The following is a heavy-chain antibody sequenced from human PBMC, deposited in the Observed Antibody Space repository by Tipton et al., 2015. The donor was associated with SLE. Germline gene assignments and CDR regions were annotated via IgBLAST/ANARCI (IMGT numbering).Heavy chain of an antibody. CDR1: GYSISSGYY. D-gene: IGHD6-6*01. Sequence: TLSLTCTVSGYSISSGYYWGWIRQPPGRGLEWIGSIYHSGSTYYNPSLKSRVTISVDTSKNQFSLKLSSVTAADTAVYYCARAGRRDSSSTPFDYWGQGTLVTVSS. CDR3: ARAGRRDSSSTPFDY. V-gene: IGHV4-38-2*02. J-gene: IGHJ4*02. CDR2: IYHSGST.